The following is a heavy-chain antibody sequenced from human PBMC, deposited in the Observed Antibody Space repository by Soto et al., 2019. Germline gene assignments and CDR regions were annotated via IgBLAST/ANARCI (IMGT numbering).Heavy chain of an antibody. J-gene: IGHJ4*02. Sequence: TSEILSLTCTVSSGSLISYYWSWVRQPPGKGLEWIGYIYYTGSTSYNPSLKSRVTVSLDTAKNQFSLNLTSVTAADTAVYYCARASYGDLHFDYWGQGTLVTVSS. V-gene: IGHV4-59*01. CDR2: IYYTGST. CDR3: ARASYGDLHFDY. CDR1: SGSLISYY. D-gene: IGHD4-17*01.